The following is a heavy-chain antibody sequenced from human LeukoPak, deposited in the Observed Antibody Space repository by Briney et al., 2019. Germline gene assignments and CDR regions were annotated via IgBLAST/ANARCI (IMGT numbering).Heavy chain of an antibody. CDR3: ARVGRYYYGSGSPPCDY. CDR2: ISAYNGNT. D-gene: IGHD3-10*01. J-gene: IGHJ4*02. V-gene: IGHV1-18*01. CDR1: GYTFTSYG. Sequence: ASVTVSCTASGYTFTSYGISWVRQAPGQGLEWMGWISAYNGNTNYAQKLQGRVTMTTDTSTSTAYMELRSLRSDDTAVYYCARVGRYYYGSGSPPCDYWGQGTLVTVSS.